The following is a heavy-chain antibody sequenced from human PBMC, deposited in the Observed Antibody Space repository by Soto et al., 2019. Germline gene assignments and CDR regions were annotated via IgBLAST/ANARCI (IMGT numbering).Heavy chain of an antibody. D-gene: IGHD6-19*01. V-gene: IGHV3-30*18. CDR3: AKATAVAGLDY. Sequence: QVQLVESGRGVVQPGRSLRLSCAASGFTFSSYGMHWVRQAPGKGLEWVAVISYDGSNKYYADSVKGRFTISRDNSKNTLYLQMNSLRAEDTAVYYCAKATAVAGLDYWGQGTLVTVSS. CDR1: GFTFSSYG. J-gene: IGHJ4*02. CDR2: ISYDGSNK.